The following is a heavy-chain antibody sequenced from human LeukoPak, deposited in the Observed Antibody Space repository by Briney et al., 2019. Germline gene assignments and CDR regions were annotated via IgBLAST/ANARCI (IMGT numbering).Heavy chain of an antibody. V-gene: IGHV3-66*01. Sequence: GGSLRLSCAASGFTVSGNYMNWVRQAPGKGLEWVSVIYSGGNTDYIDSVKGRFTISRDNAKNSLYLQMNSLRAEDTAVYYCARDNPYSLRSLDYWGQGTLVTVSS. J-gene: IGHJ4*02. CDR2: IYSGGNT. CDR1: GFTVSGNY. D-gene: IGHD4-17*01. CDR3: ARDNPYSLRSLDY.